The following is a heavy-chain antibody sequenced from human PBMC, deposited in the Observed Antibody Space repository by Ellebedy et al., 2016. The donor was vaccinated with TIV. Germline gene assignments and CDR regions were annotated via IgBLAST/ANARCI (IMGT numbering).Heavy chain of an antibody. CDR3: ARGARSVYYYGSGSYLIYFDY. D-gene: IGHD3-10*01. Sequence: MPSETLSLTCAVYGGSFSGFYWSWIRQLPGKGLEWIGELNHSGSTNYNPSLKSRVTISVDTSKNQFSLQLSSVTAADTAVYYCARGARSVYYYGSGSYLIYFDYWGQGTLVTVSS. J-gene: IGHJ4*02. CDR1: GGSFSGFY. CDR2: LNHSGST. V-gene: IGHV4-34*01.